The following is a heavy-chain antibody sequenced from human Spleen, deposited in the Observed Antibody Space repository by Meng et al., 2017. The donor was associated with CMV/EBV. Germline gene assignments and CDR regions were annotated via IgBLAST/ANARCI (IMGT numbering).Heavy chain of an antibody. D-gene: IGHD3-3*02. CDR3: ATTPAIFGVVIPFDY. J-gene: IGHJ4*02. V-gene: IGHV3-23*01. CDR2: ISGSGDST. CDR1: GFTCSSYA. Sequence: SGFTCSSYAMSWVRQAPGKGLEWVSAISGSGDSTYYADSVKGRFTISRDNSKNTLYLQMNSLRAEDTAVYYCATTPAIFGVVIPFDYWGQGTLVTVSS.